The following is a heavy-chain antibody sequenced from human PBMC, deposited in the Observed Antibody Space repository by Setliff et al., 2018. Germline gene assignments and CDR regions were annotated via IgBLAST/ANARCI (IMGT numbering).Heavy chain of an antibody. V-gene: IGHV4-34*01. Sequence: ASETLSLTCSVYGESFSNNYWSWIRQTPGKGLEWIGESNHGGSTSYNPSLKSRLTMSVDTSKNQFSLNLSSVTAADTAVYYCARDNRARHYMDVWGKGTTVTVSS. D-gene: IGHD3-10*01. CDR2: SNHGGST. J-gene: IGHJ6*03. CDR1: GESFSNNY. CDR3: ARDNRARHYMDV.